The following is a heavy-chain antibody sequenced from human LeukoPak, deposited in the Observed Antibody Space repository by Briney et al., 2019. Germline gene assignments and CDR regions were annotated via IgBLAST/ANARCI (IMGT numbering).Heavy chain of an antibody. CDR2: IIPIFGTA. CDR3: ARNDHDYYDSSGYYPNWFDP. J-gene: IGHJ5*02. V-gene: IGHV1-69*05. Sequence: SVKVSCKASGYTFTDYYMHWVRQAPGQGLEWMGGIIPIFGTANYAQKFQGRVTITTDESTSTAYMELSSLRSEDTAVYYCARNDHDYYDSSGYYPNWFDPWGQGTLVTVSS. D-gene: IGHD3-22*01. CDR1: GYTFTDYY.